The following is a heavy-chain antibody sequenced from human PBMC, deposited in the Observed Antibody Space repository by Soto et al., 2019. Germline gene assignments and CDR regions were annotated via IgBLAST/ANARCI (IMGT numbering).Heavy chain of an antibody. CDR2: VSIGGST. CDR3: AKRRGAGGHFDY. V-gene: IGHV3-23*01. Sequence: DVQLLESGGGLVQPAGSLRISCAASGFTFSSYAMGWVRQGPGKGLEWVAVVSIGGSTHYADSVRGRFTISRDNSKNTLSLQMNSLTAEDTAVYFCAKRRGAGGHFDYWGQGALVTVSS. CDR1: GFTFSSYA. J-gene: IGHJ4*02. D-gene: IGHD2-15*01.